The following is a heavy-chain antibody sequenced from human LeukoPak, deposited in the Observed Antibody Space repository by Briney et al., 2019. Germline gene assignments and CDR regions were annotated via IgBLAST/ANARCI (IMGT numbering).Heavy chain of an antibody. CDR2: INTSGSGT. Sequence: GGSLRLSCAVSGFTLSSYAMSWVRQAPGKGLEWVSVINTSGSGTFYADSVKGRFTISRDGSKNTLYLQMNSLRAEDTAVYYCAKGVWDSSGWYLDYWGQGTLVTVSS. CDR1: GFTLSSYA. V-gene: IGHV3-23*05. J-gene: IGHJ4*02. D-gene: IGHD6-19*01. CDR3: AKGVWDSSGWYLDY.